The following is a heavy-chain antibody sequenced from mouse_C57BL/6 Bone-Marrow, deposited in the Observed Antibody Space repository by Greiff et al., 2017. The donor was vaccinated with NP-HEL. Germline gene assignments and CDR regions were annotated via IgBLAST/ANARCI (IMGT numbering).Heavy chain of an antibody. CDR3: ARGEDYGSSYWYFDV. D-gene: IGHD1-1*01. V-gene: IGHV3-8*01. J-gene: IGHJ1*03. Sequence: EVMLVESGPGLAKPSQTLSLTCSVTGYSITSDYWNWIRKFPGNKLEYMGYISYSGSTYYNPSLKSRISITRDTSKNQYYLQLNTVTNEDTATYYCARGEDYGSSYWYFDVWGTGTTVTVSS. CDR2: ISYSGST. CDR1: GYSITSDY.